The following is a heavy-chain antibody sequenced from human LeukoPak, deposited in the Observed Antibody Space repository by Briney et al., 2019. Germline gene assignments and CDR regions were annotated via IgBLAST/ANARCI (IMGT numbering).Heavy chain of an antibody. CDR1: GGTFSSYA. J-gene: IGHJ5*02. Sequence: EASVKVSCKASGGTFSSYAISWVRQAPGQGLEWMGGIIPIFGTANYAQKFQGRVTMTEDTSTDTAYMELSSLRSEDTAVYYCAPDRGGQWQLGGWFDPWGQGTLVTVSS. D-gene: IGHD6-19*01. CDR3: APDRGGQWQLGGWFDP. V-gene: IGHV1-69*06. CDR2: IIPIFGTA.